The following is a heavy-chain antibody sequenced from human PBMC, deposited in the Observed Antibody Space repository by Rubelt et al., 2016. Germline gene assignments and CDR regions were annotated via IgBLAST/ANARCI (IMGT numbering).Heavy chain of an antibody. V-gene: IGHV4-39*01. J-gene: IGHJ3*02. Sequence: QLQLQESGPGLVKPSETLSLTCTVSGGSISSSSYYWGWIRQPPGKGLEWIGSIYYSGSTYYNPSLKSRVTISVDTSKNQFYLKLSSVTAADTAVYYCATLERGGYYGACDAFDIWGQGTMVTVSS. CDR1: GGSISSSSYY. CDR2: IYYSGST. CDR3: ATLERGGYYGACDAFDI. D-gene: IGHD3-3*01.